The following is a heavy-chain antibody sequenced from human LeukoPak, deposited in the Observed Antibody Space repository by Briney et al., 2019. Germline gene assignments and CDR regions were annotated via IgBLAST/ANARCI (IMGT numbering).Heavy chain of an antibody. D-gene: IGHD3-22*01. Sequence: GGSLRLSCAAATFTFSRYWMHWVRQAPGKGLVWVARINIDGIRTSYTGSVKGRFTIYHEHAENTVYLQMHRLSAEATAVYYCARDGNYYDRSGPADYWGQGTLVTVSS. CDR2: INIDGIRT. V-gene: IGHV3-74*01. J-gene: IGHJ4*02. CDR3: ARDGNYYDRSGPADY. CDR1: TFTFSRYW.